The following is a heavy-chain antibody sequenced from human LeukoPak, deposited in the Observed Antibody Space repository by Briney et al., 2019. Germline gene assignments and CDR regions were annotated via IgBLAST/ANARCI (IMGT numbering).Heavy chain of an antibody. CDR3: AREGLRYFDWAGSGWFDP. D-gene: IGHD3-9*01. J-gene: IGHJ5*02. V-gene: IGHV4-34*01. CDR2: INHSGST. Sequence: SETLSLTCAVYGGSFSGYYWSWIRQPPGKGLEWIGEINHSGSTNYNPSLKSRVTISVDTSKNQFSLKLSSVTAEDTAVYYCAREGLRYFDWAGSGWFDPWGQGTLVTVSS. CDR1: GGSFSGYY.